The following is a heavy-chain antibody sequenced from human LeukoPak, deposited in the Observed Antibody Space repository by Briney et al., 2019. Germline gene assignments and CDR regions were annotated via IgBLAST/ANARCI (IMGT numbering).Heavy chain of an antibody. CDR3: ARDGTSLDI. Sequence: SETLSLTCTVSGGSISSYYWSWIRQPPGKGLEWIGYIYYSGSTNYNPSLKSRVTISVDTSKNQFSLKLSSVTAADTAAYYCARDGTSLDIWGQGTMVTVSS. V-gene: IGHV4-59*01. CDR1: GGSISSYY. CDR2: IYYSGST. D-gene: IGHD1-1*01. J-gene: IGHJ3*02.